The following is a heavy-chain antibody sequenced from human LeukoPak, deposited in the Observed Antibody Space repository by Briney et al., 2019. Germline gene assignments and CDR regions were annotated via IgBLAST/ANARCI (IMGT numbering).Heavy chain of an antibody. D-gene: IGHD6-19*01. CDR2: MSGSGGST. CDR3: AKDEIAVVGQNAFDI. CDR1: GIMFSSYA. J-gene: IGHJ3*02. V-gene: IGHV3-23*01. Sequence: PGGSLRLSCAASGIMFSSYAMSWVRQAPGKGLEWVSAMSGSGGSTYYADFVKGRLTISRDNSKNTLYLQMNSLRAEDTAVYYCAKDEIAVVGQNAFDIWGQGTMVTVSS.